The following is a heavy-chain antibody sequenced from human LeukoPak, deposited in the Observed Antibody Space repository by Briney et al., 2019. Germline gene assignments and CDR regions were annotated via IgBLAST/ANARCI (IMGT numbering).Heavy chain of an antibody. J-gene: IGHJ4*02. Sequence: SETLSLTCTVSGGSISSYYWSWIRQPAGKGLEWIGRIYTSGSTNYNPSLKSRVTMSVDTSKNQFSLKLSSVTAADTAVYYCARQPGIAAAGQGNYFDYWGRGTLVTVSS. CDR3: ARQPGIAAAGQGNYFDY. V-gene: IGHV4-4*07. CDR1: GGSISSYY. D-gene: IGHD6-13*01. CDR2: IYTSGST.